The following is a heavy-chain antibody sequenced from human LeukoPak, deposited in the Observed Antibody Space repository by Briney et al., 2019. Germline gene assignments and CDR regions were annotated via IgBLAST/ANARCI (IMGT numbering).Heavy chain of an antibody. J-gene: IGHJ4*02. V-gene: IGHV1-8*01. CDR1: GYTFTSYD. D-gene: IGHD1-26*01. Sequence: ASVKVSCKASGYTFTSYDIYWVRQATGQGPEWMGWMNPNSGNTGYAQKFQGRVTMTRNTSISTAYMELSSLRSEDTAVYYCAVMGATTTRIDYWGQGTLVTVSS. CDR2: MNPNSGNT. CDR3: AVMGATTTRIDY.